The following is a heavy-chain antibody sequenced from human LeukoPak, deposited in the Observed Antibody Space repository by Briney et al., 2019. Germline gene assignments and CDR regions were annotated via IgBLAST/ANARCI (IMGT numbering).Heavy chain of an antibody. Sequence: PGGSLRLSCAASGFTFSSYEMNWVRQAPGKGLEWVSYITSSGITIYYAGSVKGRFTISRDNAKNSLYLQMNSLRAEDTAVYYCARETNGGTYYNAFDIWGQGIMVTVSS. V-gene: IGHV3-48*03. CDR2: ITSSGITI. D-gene: IGHD1-26*01. J-gene: IGHJ3*02. CDR3: ARETNGGTYYNAFDI. CDR1: GFTFSSYE.